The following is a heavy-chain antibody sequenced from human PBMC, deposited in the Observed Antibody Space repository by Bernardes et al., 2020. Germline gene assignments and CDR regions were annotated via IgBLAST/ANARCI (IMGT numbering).Heavy chain of an antibody. CDR1: GFTFSDYY. D-gene: IGHD3-10*01. CDR2: ISSSGSTI. J-gene: IGHJ6*02. Sequence: GGSLRLSCAASGFTFSDYYMSWIRQAPGKGLEWVSYISSSGSTIYYADSVKGRFTISRDNAKNSLYLQMNSLRAEDTAVYYCARGSITMVQGDNVIANMDVWGQGTTVTVSS. CDR3: ARGSITMVQGDNVIANMDV. V-gene: IGHV3-11*01.